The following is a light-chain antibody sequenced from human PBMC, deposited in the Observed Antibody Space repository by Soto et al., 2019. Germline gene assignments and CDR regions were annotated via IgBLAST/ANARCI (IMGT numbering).Light chain of an antibody. Sequence: EIVLTQSPATLSLSPGERATLSCRASQSVSSYLAWYQQKPGQAPSLLIYGAFTRATGIPARFSGTGSGTEFTLTITRLEPEDFAVYYCQYYGNSPLTFGQGTKVDNK. V-gene: IGKV3-20*01. J-gene: IGKJ1*01. CDR2: GAF. CDR3: QYYGNSPLT. CDR1: QSVSSY.